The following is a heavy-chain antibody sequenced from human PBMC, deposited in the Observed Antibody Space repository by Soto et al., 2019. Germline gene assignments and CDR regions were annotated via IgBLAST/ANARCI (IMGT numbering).Heavy chain of an antibody. CDR3: AKDPYEVKNY. CDR2: ISGSGGST. V-gene: IGHV3-23*01. D-gene: IGHD5-12*01. CDR1: GFTLRSMA. Sequence: EVQLLESGGGLVQPGGSLRLSGAASGFTLRSMAMSWVRQAPGKGLEWVSAISGSGGSTYYADSVKGRFTISRDNSKNTLYLQMNSLRAEDTAVYYCAKDPYEVKNYWGQGTLVTVSS. J-gene: IGHJ4*02.